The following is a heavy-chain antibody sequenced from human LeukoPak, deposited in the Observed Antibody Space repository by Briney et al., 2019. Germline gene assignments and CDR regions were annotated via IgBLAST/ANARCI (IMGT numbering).Heavy chain of an antibody. D-gene: IGHD6-6*01. CDR3: ARAGGLSIAARWYYYYGMDV. CDR2: IKQDGSEK. V-gene: IGHV3-7*03. J-gene: IGHJ6*02. Sequence: PGGSLRLSCAASGFTFSSYWMSWVRQAPGKGLEWVANIKQDGSEKYYVDSVKGRFTISRDNAKNSLYLQMNSLRAEDTAVYYCARAGGLSIAARWYYYYGMDVWGQGTTVTVSS. CDR1: GFTFSSYW.